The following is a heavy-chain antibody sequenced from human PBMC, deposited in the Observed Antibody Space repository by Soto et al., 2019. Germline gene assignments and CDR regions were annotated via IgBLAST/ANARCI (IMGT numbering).Heavy chain of an antibody. CDR3: ATVFEH. V-gene: IGHV3-74*01. CDR2: VDSAGSGT. Sequence: VPLVESGGGSVQPGGSLRLSCVASGITFSGYWMHWVRQVPGKGLVWVARVDSAGSGTSYADSVKGRFTISRDNAKNTLPLQMDRLRVEDTAVYYCATVFEHWGQGIPVTVSS. J-gene: IGHJ4*02. CDR1: GITFSGYW.